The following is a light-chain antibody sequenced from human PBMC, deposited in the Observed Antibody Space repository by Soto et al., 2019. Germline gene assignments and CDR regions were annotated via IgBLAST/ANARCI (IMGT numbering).Light chain of an antibody. CDR1: QSVSSY. V-gene: IGKV3-11*01. CDR2: DAS. Sequence: EIVLTQSPATLSLSPGERATLSCRASQSVSSYLAWYQQKPGQAPRLLIYDASNRATGIPARFSGSGSGTDFTLTISSLEPEDFAVYYCKQRSNLPPTFGQGTKLEIK. J-gene: IGKJ2*01. CDR3: KQRSNLPPT.